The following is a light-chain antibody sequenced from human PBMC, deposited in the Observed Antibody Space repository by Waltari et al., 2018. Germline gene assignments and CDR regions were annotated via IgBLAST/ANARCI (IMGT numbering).Light chain of an antibody. J-gene: IGLJ1*01. Sequence: SSELTQDPVVSVALGQTVRITCQGDSLRTYDASWYQQKPGQASVLVIHGKNNRPSGIPDRFSGSRSGGTASLTITGAQAEDEADYYCHSRDSSGEQYVFGPGTTVTVL. CDR1: SLRTYD. V-gene: IGLV3-19*01. CDR3: HSRDSSGEQYV. CDR2: GKN.